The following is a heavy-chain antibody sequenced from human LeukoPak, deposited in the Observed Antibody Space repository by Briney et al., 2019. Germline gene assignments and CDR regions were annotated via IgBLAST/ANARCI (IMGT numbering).Heavy chain of an antibody. CDR2: IFYSGST. V-gene: IGHV4-59*01. CDR1: GGSISTFY. CDR3: ARAMTWFDP. Sequence: SETLSLTCTVSGGSISTFYWNWMRQPPGKGLEWIGYIFYSGSTNYSPSLKSRVTLSIDTPRNQFSLRLSSVTAADTAVYYCARAMTWFDPWGQGTLVTVSS. J-gene: IGHJ5*02. D-gene: IGHD3-22*01.